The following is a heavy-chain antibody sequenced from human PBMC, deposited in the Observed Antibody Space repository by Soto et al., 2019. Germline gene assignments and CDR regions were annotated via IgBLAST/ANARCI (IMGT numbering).Heavy chain of an antibody. CDR2: IYYSGST. D-gene: IGHD3-22*01. CDR1: GGSISSSSYY. CDR3: ARGPYDSSGYDSDDDAFDI. J-gene: IGHJ3*02. V-gene: IGHV4-39*01. Sequence: KPSETLSLTCTVSGGSISSSSYYWCWIRHPPGKGLEWIGSIYYSGSTYYNPSLKSRVTISVDTSKNQFSLKLSSVTAADTAVYYCARGPYDSSGYDSDDDAFDIWGQGTMVTVSS.